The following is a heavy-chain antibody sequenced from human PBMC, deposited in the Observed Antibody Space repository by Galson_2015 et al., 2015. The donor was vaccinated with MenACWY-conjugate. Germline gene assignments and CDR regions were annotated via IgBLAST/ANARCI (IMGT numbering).Heavy chain of an antibody. Sequence: QSGAEVKKPGESLKISCKGSGYSFTNYWIAWVRQMPGKGLEWVGLIDPVSSNIRYSPSFQGQVTISADESISTAYLQWSSLEASDTATYYCARHPPGGRGMDVWGRGTTVTVSS. J-gene: IGHJ6*02. D-gene: IGHD1-26*01. V-gene: IGHV5-51*01. CDR1: GYSFTNYW. CDR2: IDPVSSNI. CDR3: ARHPPGGRGMDV.